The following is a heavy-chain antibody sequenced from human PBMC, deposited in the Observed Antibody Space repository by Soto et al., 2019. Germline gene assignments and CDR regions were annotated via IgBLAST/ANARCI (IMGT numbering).Heavy chain of an antibody. CDR1: GFTFSSYA. V-gene: IGHV3-23*01. CDR3: AKDRYCSSTSCSLIFDY. J-gene: IGHJ4*02. D-gene: IGHD2-2*01. CDR2: IRGSGGST. Sequence: EVQLLESGGGLVQPGGSLRLSCAASGFTFSSYAMSWVRQAPGKGLEWVSAIRGSGGSTYYADSVKGRFTISRDNSKNTLYLQMNSLRAEDTAVYYCAKDRYCSSTSCSLIFDYWGQGTLVTVSS.